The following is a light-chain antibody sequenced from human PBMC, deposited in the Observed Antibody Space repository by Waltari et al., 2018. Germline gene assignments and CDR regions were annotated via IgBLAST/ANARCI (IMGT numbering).Light chain of an antibody. V-gene: IGKV3-20*01. CDR2: DAS. CDR1: PSVSKY. CDR3: QHYVRLPVT. J-gene: IGKJ1*01. Sequence: EIVLTQSPGTLSLSPGERATVSCRASPSVSKYLAWYRLKPGQAPRLLIYDASKRATGIPDRFSGSGSGTDFSLTISRLEPEDFAVYYCQHYVRLPVTFGQGTKVEIK.